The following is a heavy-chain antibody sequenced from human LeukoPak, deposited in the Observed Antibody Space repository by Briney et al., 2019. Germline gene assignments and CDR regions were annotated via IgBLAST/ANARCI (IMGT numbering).Heavy chain of an antibody. CDR1: GFTFSSYG. Sequence: PGRSLRLSCAASGFTFSSYGMHWVRQAPGKGLEWVALIRYNGSKKDYADSVKGRFTISRDNSKNTLYLQMNSLRAEDTAMYYCVRTGDTERFDCWGQGTLVTVSS. CDR2: IRYNGSKK. CDR3: VRTGDTERFDC. V-gene: IGHV3-33*01. D-gene: IGHD1-1*01. J-gene: IGHJ4*02.